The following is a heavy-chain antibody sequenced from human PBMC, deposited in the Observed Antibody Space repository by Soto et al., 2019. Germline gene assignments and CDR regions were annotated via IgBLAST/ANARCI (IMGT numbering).Heavy chain of an antibody. CDR3: ARDAPSSSYFDY. D-gene: IGHD6-13*01. CDR2: ISYSGST. CDR1: GGSMNNYF. J-gene: IGHJ4*02. Sequence: PSETLSLTCTVSGGSMNNYFWSWIRQPPGKGLDWIGYISYSGSTNYNPSLKSRVTISVDRSKNQFSLKLSSVTAADTAVFYCARDAPSSSYFDYWGQGTLVTVSS. V-gene: IGHV4-59*01.